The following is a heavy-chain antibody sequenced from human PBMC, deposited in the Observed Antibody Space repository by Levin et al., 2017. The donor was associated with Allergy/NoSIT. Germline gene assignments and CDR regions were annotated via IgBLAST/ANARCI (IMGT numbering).Heavy chain of an antibody. CDR3: VKTDRDAWTVNVDS. V-gene: IGHV4-39*01. D-gene: IGHD3/OR15-3a*01. CDR1: GGSISGSTSF. J-gene: IGHJ4*02. Sequence: SETLSLTCSVSGGSISGSTSFWGWVRQPPGEGLEWIGSTLHTGTAYYNPSLMGRATVFVDTSKNQFSLMLTSRTAADTAIYYGVKTDRDAWTVNVDSWGQGTLVTVS. CDR2: TLHTGTA.